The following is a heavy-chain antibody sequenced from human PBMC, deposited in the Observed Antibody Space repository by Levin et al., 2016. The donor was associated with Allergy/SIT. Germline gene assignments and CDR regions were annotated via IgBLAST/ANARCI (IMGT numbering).Heavy chain of an antibody. V-gene: IGHV3-48*01. J-gene: IGHJ4*02. CDR3: ARRSTLDY. Sequence: WIRQPPGKGLEWVSYISSSSSTIYYADSVKGRFTISRDNAKNSLYLQMNSLRAEDTAVYYCARRSTLDYWGQGTLVTVSS. CDR2: ISSSSSTI.